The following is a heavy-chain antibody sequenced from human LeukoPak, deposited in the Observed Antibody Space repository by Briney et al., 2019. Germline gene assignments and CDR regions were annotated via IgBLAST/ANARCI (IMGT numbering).Heavy chain of an antibody. V-gene: IGHV3-73*01. CDR2: IRSKANSYAT. CDR3: SVMHRYYDGSGYWVQ. CDR1: GFIFSASA. J-gene: IGHJ4*02. D-gene: IGHD3-22*01. Sequence: PGGSLKLSCAASGFIFSASAMHWVRQASGKGLEWVGRIRSKANSYATAYAASVKGRFTISRDDSKNTAYLQMNSLRAEDTAVYYCSVMHRYYDGSGYWVQWGQGTLVTVSS.